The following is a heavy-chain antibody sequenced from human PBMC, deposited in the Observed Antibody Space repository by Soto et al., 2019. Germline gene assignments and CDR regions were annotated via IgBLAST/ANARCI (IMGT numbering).Heavy chain of an antibody. D-gene: IGHD1-26*01. CDR1: GFTFSSYA. CDR2: ISGSGGST. Sequence: PGGSLRLSCAAAGFTFSSYAMSWVRQAPGKGLEWVSAISGSGGSTYYADSVKGRFTISRDNSKNTLYLQMNSLRAEDTAVYYCAKDLKEAGAHHYWGQGTLVTVSS. CDR3: AKDLKEAGAHHY. V-gene: IGHV3-23*01. J-gene: IGHJ4*02.